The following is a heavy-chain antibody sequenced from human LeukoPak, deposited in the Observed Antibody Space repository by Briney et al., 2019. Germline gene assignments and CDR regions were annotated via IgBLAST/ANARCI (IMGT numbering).Heavy chain of an antibody. CDR1: GFTVSSNY. CDR2: ISGSGGST. V-gene: IGHV3-23*01. Sequence: GGSLRLSCAASGFTVSSNYMSWVRQAPGKGLEWVSAISGSGGSTYYADSVKGRFTISRDNSKNTLYLQMNSLRAEDTAVYYCAKSSADYDFWSGYLRYLGYWGQGTLVTVSS. CDR3: AKSSADYDFWSGYLRYLGY. D-gene: IGHD3-3*01. J-gene: IGHJ4*02.